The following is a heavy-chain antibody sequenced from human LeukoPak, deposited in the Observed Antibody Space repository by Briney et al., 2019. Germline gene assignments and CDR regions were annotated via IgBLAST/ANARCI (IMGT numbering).Heavy chain of an antibody. CDR1: GDSIRSQY. D-gene: IGHD5-24*01. Sequence: PSETLSLTCTVSGDSIRSQYCAWIRQSPGKGLEWIGHIYNSATTDYNPSFKSRVTISLDTSKKQFSLKMTSVTALDSAVYYCARGGEGYNDDAFEVWGLGTAVTVSS. J-gene: IGHJ3*01. CDR3: ARGGEGYNDDAFEV. V-gene: IGHV4-59*11. CDR2: IYNSATT.